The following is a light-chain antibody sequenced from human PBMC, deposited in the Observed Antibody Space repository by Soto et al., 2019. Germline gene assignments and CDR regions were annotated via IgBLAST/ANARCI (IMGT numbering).Light chain of an antibody. CDR2: DAS. V-gene: IGKV1-5*01. Sequence: DIQMTQSPSTLSASVGDRVAITCRASQSVSGWLAWYQQKPGKAPNLRIYDASSLEGGVPSRFSGSGSGTEFTLTISSLQPDDFATYYCEQYNNFPYTVGQGTKLEIK. CDR3: EQYNNFPYT. J-gene: IGKJ2*01. CDR1: QSVSGW.